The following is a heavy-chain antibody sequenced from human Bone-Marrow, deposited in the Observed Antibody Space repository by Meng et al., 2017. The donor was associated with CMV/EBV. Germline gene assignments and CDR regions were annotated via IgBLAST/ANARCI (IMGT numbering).Heavy chain of an antibody. CDR2: IIPIFGTA. CDR1: GGTFSSYA. CDR3: ARATKSLLWFGEFDY. J-gene: IGHJ4*02. V-gene: IGHV1-69*05. D-gene: IGHD3-10*01. Sequence: SVKVSCKASGGTFSSYAISWVRQAPGQGLEWMGGIIPIFGTANYAQKFQGRVTITTDESTSTAYMELSSLGSEDTAVYYCARATKSLLWFGEFDYWGQRTLVTVSS.